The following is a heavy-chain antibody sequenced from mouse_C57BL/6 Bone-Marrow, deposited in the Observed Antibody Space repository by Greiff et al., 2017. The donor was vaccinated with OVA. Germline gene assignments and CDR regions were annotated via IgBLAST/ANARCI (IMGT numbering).Heavy chain of an antibody. CDR2: IHPNSGST. J-gene: IGHJ4*01. V-gene: IGHV1-64*01. CDR3: ADDGYYVSMDY. Sequence: VQLQQPGAELVKPGASVQLSCKASGYTFTSYWMHWVKQRPGQGLEWIGMIHPNSGSTNYNEKFKSKATLTVDKSSSTAYMQLSSLTSEDSAVYYCADDGYYVSMDYWGQGTSVTVSS. D-gene: IGHD2-3*01. CDR1: GYTFTSYW.